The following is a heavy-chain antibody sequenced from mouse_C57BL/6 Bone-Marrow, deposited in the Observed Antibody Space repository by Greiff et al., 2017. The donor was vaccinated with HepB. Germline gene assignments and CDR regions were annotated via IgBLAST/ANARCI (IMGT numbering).Heavy chain of an antibody. D-gene: IGHD1-1*01. V-gene: IGHV3-6*01. CDR1: GYSITSGYY. CDR3: ARGDLLLRPSFAY. J-gene: IGHJ3*01. Sequence: EVQLKESGPGLVKPSQSLSLTCSVTGYSITSGYYWNWIRQFPGNKLEWMGYISYDGSNNYNPSLKNRISITRDTSKNQFFLKLNSVTTEDTATYYCARGDLLLRPSFAYWGQGTLVTVSA. CDR2: ISYDGSN.